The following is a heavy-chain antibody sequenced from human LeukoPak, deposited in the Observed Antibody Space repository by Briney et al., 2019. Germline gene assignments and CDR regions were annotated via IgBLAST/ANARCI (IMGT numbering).Heavy chain of an antibody. Sequence: QTGGSLRLSCAASGFTFSSYGMHWVRQAPGKGLEWVAVIWYDGSNKYYADSVKGRLTISRDNSKNTLYLQMNSLRAEDTAVYYCAREVLGLGYDFWSGYSYGMDVWGQGTTVTVSS. CDR1: GFTFSSYG. J-gene: IGHJ6*02. CDR3: AREVLGLGYDFWSGYSYGMDV. V-gene: IGHV3-33*01. D-gene: IGHD3-3*01. CDR2: IWYDGSNK.